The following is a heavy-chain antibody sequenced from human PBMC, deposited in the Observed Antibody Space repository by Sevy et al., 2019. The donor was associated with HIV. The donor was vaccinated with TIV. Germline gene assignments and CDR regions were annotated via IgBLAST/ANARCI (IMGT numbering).Heavy chain of an antibody. V-gene: IGHV3-33*01. J-gene: IGHJ6*02. CDR2: IWYDGSNK. D-gene: IGHD5-18*01. Sequence: GGSLRLSCAASGFTFSSYGMNWVRQAPGKGLEWVAVIWYDGSNKYYADSVKGRFTISRDNSKNTLYLQMNSLRAEDTAVYYCARDSNGYSYGSHYYYGMDVWGQGTTVTVSS. CDR3: ARDSNGYSYGSHYYYGMDV. CDR1: GFTFSSYG.